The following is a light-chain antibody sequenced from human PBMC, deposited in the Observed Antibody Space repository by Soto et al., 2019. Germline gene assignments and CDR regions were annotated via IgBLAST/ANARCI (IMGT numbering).Light chain of an antibody. J-gene: IGLJ1*01. V-gene: IGLV2-14*01. Sequence: QSALTQPASVSGSVGQSITISCTGTSSDVGGYDFVSWYQHHPGKAPKLIIYEVRTRPSGVSDRFSGSKSGNMASLTISGLQAEDEADYYCSSYTSDWGVFGTGTKLTVL. CDR1: SSDVGGYDF. CDR3: SSYTSDWGV. CDR2: EVR.